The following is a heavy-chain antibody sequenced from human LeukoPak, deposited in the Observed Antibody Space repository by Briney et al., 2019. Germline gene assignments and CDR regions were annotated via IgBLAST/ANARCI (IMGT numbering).Heavy chain of an antibody. D-gene: IGHD4-23*01. J-gene: IGHJ4*02. CDR2: ISGGGGST. CDR3: AKDRLQYGGNFDY. CDR1: GFTLSSYA. V-gene: IGHV3-23*01. Sequence: GGSLRLSCAASGFTLSSYAMSWVRQAPGKGLEWVSAISGGGGSTYYADSVKGRFTISRDNSKNTLYLQMNNLRAEDTAVYYCAKDRLQYGGNFDYWGQGTLVTVSS.